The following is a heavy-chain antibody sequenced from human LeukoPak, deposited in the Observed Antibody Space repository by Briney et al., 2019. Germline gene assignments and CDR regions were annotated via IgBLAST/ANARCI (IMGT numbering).Heavy chain of an antibody. CDR3: AKDKPRIAAAGTRIDY. D-gene: IGHD6-13*01. V-gene: IGHV3-30*02. Sequence: PGGSLRLSCAASGFTFSSYGMHWVRQAPGKGLEWVAFIRYDGSNKYYADSVKGRFTISRDNSKNTLYLQMNSLRAEDTAVYYCAKDKPRIAAAGTRIDYWGQGTLVTVSS. CDR1: GFTFSSYG. CDR2: IRYDGSNK. J-gene: IGHJ4*02.